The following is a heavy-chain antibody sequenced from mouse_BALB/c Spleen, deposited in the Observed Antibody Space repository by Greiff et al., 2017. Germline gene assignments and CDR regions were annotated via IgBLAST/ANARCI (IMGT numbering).Heavy chain of an antibody. CDR1: GFTFSSFG. V-gene: IGHV5-17*02. J-gene: IGHJ2*01. D-gene: IGHD2-2*01. Sequence: EVKLMESGGGLVQPGGSRKLSCAASGFTFSSFGMHWVRQAPEKGLEWVAYISSGSSTIYYADTVKGRFTISRDNPKNTLFLQMTSLRSEDTAMYYCARWLQYYFDYWGQGTTLTVSS. CDR3: ARWLQYYFDY. CDR2: ISSGSSTI.